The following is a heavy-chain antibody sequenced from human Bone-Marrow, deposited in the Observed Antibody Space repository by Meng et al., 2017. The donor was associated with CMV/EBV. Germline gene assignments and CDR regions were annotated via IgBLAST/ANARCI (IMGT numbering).Heavy chain of an antibody. CDR2: ISYSGST. CDR3: AKDGGDCSSTSCYTYYYYGMDV. J-gene: IGHJ6*02. V-gene: IGHV4-39*02. D-gene: IGHD2-2*02. Sequence: SETLSLTCTVSGGSISISSYYWGWIRQPPGKGLEWTGSISYSGSTYYNPSLKSRVTISVDTSKNQFSLKLSSVTAADTAVYYCAKDGGDCSSTSCYTYYYYGMDVWGQGTTVTVSS. CDR1: GGSISISSYY.